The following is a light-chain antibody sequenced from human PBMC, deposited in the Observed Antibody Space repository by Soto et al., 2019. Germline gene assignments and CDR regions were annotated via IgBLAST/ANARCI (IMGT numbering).Light chain of an antibody. Sequence: EIVLTQSPGTVSLSPGERATLSCRASESVSSSYLAWYQQKPGQAPRLLIYGASSRATGIPDRFSGSGSGTDFTLTISRLEPEDFAVYYCQEYESSVTFGGGPKVDI. J-gene: IGKJ4*01. CDR3: QEYESSVT. V-gene: IGKV3-20*01. CDR2: GAS. CDR1: ESVSSSY.